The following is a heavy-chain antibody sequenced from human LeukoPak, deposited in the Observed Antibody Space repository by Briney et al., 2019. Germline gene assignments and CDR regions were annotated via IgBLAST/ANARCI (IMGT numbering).Heavy chain of an antibody. CDR3: TPVMVEDRGF. J-gene: IGHJ4*02. Sequence: GSLRLSCAASGFIFNKAWMNWVRQAPGKGPEWVGRIKSKNDGGTADYGSPVKGRFTISRDDSKNTSYLQMNSLISDDTAIYYCTPVMVEDRGFWGQGTLVTVSS. V-gene: IGHV3-15*01. CDR2: IKSKNDGGTA. CDR1: GFIFNKAW. D-gene: IGHD2-15*01.